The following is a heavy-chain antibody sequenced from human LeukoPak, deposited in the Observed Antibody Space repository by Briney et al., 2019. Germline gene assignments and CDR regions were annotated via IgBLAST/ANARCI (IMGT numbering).Heavy chain of an antibody. CDR3: AKSSGNIGGSYRPDAFDL. CDR2: ISGSGGST. V-gene: IGHV3-23*01. Sequence: GGSLRLSCAASGFTFSSYAMSWVRQAPGKGLEWVSAISGSGGSTYYADSVKGRFTISRDNSKNTLYLQMNSLRAEDTAVYYCAKSSGNIGGSYRPDAFDLWGQGTMVTVSS. CDR1: GFTFSSYA. J-gene: IGHJ3*01. D-gene: IGHD3-16*02.